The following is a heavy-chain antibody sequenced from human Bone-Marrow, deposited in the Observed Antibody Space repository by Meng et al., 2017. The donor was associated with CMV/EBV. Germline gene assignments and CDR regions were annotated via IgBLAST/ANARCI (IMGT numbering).Heavy chain of an antibody. Sequence: GSLRLSCTVSGGSISSSSYYWGWIRQPPGKGLEWIGSIYYSGSTYYNPSLKSRVTISVDTSKNQFSLKLSSVTAADTAVYYCARERRHFYGMDVWGQGTTVTVSS. CDR3: ARERRHFYGMDV. CDR1: GGSISSSSYY. J-gene: IGHJ6*02. V-gene: IGHV4-39*07. CDR2: IYYSGST.